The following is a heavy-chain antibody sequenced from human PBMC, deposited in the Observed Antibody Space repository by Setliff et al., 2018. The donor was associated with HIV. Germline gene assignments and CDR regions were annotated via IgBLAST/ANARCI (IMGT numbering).Heavy chain of an antibody. Sequence: PSETLSLTCAVSGYSISSGYYWGWIRQPPGKGLEWIGSIYHSGSTYYNPSLKSRVTMSVDTSKNQFSLKLSSVTAADTAVYYCARDAPWGDYYYYMDVWGKGTTVTVSS. V-gene: IGHV4-38-2*02. CDR3: ARDAPWGDYYYYMDV. J-gene: IGHJ6*03. D-gene: IGHD3-16*01. CDR1: GYSISSGYY. CDR2: IYHSGST.